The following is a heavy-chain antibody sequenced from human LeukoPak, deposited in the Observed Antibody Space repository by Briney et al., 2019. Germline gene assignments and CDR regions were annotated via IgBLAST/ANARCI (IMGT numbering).Heavy chain of an antibody. CDR3: ARVLAMVRGAPFDY. V-gene: IGHV7-4-1*02. CDR2: INTNTGNP. Sequence: GASVKVSCKASGYTFTGYAMNWVRQAPGQGLEWMGWINTNTGNPTYAQGFTGRFVFSLDTSVSTAYLQISSLKAEDTAVYYCARVLAMVRGAPFDYWGQGTLVTVSS. D-gene: IGHD3-10*01. J-gene: IGHJ4*02. CDR1: GYTFTGYA.